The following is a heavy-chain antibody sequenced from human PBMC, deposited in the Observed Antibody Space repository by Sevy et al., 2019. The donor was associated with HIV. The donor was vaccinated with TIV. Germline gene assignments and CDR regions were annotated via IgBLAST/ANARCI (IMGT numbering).Heavy chain of an antibody. CDR1: GVSFSDYF. D-gene: IGHD2-15*01. CDR2: ISHGGSS. Sequence: SETLSLTCAVSGVSFSDYFRSWIRQSPGKGLEWIGEISHGGSSNYNPSLKSRVVMSLDTSNNQFSLKLTSVTAADTAVYYCARGPLFSPEYCSSGASPTIDYWGQGTLVTVSS. CDR3: ARGPLFSPEYCSSGASPTIDY. V-gene: IGHV4-34*01. J-gene: IGHJ4*02.